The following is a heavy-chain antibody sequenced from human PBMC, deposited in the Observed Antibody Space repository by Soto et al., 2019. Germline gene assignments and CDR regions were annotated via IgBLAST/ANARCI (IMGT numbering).Heavy chain of an antibody. CDR3: GRDAPETAPY. CDR1: GGSISNGDYY. CDR2: INYRGST. Sequence: QVQLQESGPGLVKPSQTLSLTCTVSGGSISNGDYYWNWIRQHPEKGLEWIGYINYRGSTFYNPSLKSRIIISVEKSKNQFSLKLSSVTAADTAVYYCGRDAPETAPYWGQGTLVTVSS. J-gene: IGHJ4*02. V-gene: IGHV4-31*03. D-gene: IGHD2-2*01.